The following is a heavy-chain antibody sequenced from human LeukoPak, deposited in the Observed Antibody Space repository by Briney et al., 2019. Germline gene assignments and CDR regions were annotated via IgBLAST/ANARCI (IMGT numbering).Heavy chain of an antibody. D-gene: IGHD6-13*01. V-gene: IGHV3-9*03. CDR1: GFTFDDYA. J-gene: IGHJ3*02. Sequence: GGSLRLSCAASGFTFDDYAMHWVRQAPGKGLEWVSGISWNSGSIGYADSVKGRFTISRDNAKNSLYLQMNSLGAEDMALYYCAKGALPGIAAAGDAFDIWGQGTMVTVSS. CDR2: ISWNSGSI. CDR3: AKGALPGIAAAGDAFDI.